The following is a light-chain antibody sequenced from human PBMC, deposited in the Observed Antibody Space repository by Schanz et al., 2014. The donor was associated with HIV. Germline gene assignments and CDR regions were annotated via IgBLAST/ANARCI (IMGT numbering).Light chain of an antibody. J-gene: IGLJ3*02. V-gene: IGLV1-44*01. CDR2: ATY. Sequence: QSVLTQPPSASGTPGQRVTISCSVSRSNIGSNAETWFQQLPGTGPKLLIYATYNRPSGVPDRFSGSGSGTSASLAISGLQSEDEADYYCAGWDDSLNVWVFGGGTKLTVL. CDR1: RSNIGSNA. CDR3: AGWDDSLNVWV.